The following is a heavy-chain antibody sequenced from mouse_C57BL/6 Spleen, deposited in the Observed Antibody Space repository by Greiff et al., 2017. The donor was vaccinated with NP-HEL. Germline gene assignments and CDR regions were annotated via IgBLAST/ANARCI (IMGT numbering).Heavy chain of an antibody. V-gene: IGHV1-82*01. J-gene: IGHJ2*01. CDR3: AGGRGDY. CDR2: IYPGDGDT. Sequence: VQLQESGPELVKPGASVKISCKASGYAFSSSWMNWVKQRPGKGLEWIGRIYPGDGDTNYNGKFKGKATLTADKSSSTAYMQLSSLTSEDSAVYFCAGGRGDYWGQGTTLTVSS. CDR1: GYAFSSSW.